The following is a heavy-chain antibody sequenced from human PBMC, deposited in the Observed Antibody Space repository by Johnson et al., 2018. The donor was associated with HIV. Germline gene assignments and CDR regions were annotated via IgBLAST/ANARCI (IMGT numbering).Heavy chain of an antibody. V-gene: IGHV3-20*04. CDR3: ARDTDSSSWYTGPDAFDI. J-gene: IGHJ3*02. CDR1: GFTVSSNY. D-gene: IGHD6-13*01. CDR2: INWNGGST. Sequence: EVQLVESGGGLVQPGGSLRLSCAASGFTVSSNYMSWVRQAPGKGLEWVSGINWNGGSTGYADSVKGRFTISRDNAKNSLYLQMNSLRAEDTAVYYCARDTDSSSWYTGPDAFDIWGQGTMVTVSS.